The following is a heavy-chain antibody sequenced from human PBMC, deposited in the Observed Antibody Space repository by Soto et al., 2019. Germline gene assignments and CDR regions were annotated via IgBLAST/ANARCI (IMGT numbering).Heavy chain of an antibody. CDR1: GFTFSNAW. D-gene: IGHD6-6*01. V-gene: IGHV3-15*01. CDR2: IKSKTDGGTT. J-gene: IGHJ4*02. Sequence: GGSLRLSCAASGFTFSNAWMSWVRQAPGKGLEWVGRIKSKTDGGTTDYAAPVKGRFTISRDDSKNTLYLQMNSLKTEDTAVYYCTTDRVVKGYYFDYWGQGTLVTVSS. CDR3: TTDRVVKGYYFDY.